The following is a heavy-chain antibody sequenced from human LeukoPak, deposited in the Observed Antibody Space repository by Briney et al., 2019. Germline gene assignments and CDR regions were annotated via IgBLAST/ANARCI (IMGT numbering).Heavy chain of an antibody. CDR1: GGSISSGGYY. Sequence: SETLSLTRTVSGGSISSGGYYWSWIRQHPGKGLEWIGYIYYSGSTYYNPSLKSRVTISVDTSKNQFSLKPSPVTAADTAVYYCARDLGGSYPHPFDYWGQGTLVTVSS. CDR2: IYYSGST. CDR3: ARDLGGSYPHPFDY. V-gene: IGHV4-31*03. D-gene: IGHD1-26*01. J-gene: IGHJ4*02.